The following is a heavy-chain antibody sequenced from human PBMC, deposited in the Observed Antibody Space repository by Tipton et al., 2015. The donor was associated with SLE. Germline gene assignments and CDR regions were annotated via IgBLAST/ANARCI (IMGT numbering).Heavy chain of an antibody. J-gene: IGHJ3*02. CDR1: GGSFSSNY. V-gene: IGHV4-34*01. CDR2: INNSGDT. CDR3: ARRPSSSVGDFDI. D-gene: IGHD3-3*01. Sequence: TLSLTCVVYGGSFSSNYWNWIRQPPGKGLEWLGEINNSGDTNYSPSLKGRLTMSVDTSRNQFSLKLSSVTAADTAVYYCARRPSSSVGDFDIWGQGTMVTVSS.